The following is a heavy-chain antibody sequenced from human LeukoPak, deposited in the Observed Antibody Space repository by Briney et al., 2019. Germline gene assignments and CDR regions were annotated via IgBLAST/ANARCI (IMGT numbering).Heavy chain of an antibody. J-gene: IGHJ4*02. V-gene: IGHV4-61*02. CDR3: ARDSRNYFDY. CDR2: IYTSGST. Sequence: SETLSLTRTVSGGSISSGSYYWSWIRQPAGKGLEWIGRIYTSGSTNYNPSLKSRVTISVDTSKNQFSLKLSSVTAADTAVYYCARDSRNYFDYWGQGTLVTASS. CDR1: GGSISSGSYY.